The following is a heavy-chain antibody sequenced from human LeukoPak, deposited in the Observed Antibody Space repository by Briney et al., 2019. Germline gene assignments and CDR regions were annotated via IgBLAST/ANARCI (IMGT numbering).Heavy chain of an antibody. CDR1: GLNFSSYS. CDR3: TTGPFYYYGSASYLANGMDV. V-gene: IGHV3-15*01. CDR2: IKSKTDGGTT. D-gene: IGHD3-10*01. Sequence: GGTLRLSCAASGLNFSSYSMNWVRQAPGKRLEKVGRIKSKTDGGTTDYTAPVKGRFTISRDDSKNTLYLQMNSLKTEDTAVYYCTTGPFYYYGSASYLANGMDVWGQGTTVTVSS. J-gene: IGHJ6*02.